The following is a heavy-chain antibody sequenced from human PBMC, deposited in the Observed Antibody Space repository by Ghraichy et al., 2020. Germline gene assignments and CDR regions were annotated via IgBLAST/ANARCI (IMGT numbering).Heavy chain of an antibody. D-gene: IGHD3-16*01. V-gene: IGHV4-59*01. CDR1: GGSISSYY. CDR2: IYYSGST. Sequence: SETLSLTCTVSGGSISSYYWSWIRQPPGKGLEWIGYIYYSGSTNYNPSLKSRVTISVDTSKNQFSLKLSSVTAADTAVYYCARVPFQDYDYGPNEDYYYYGMDVWGQGTTVTVSS. J-gene: IGHJ6*02. CDR3: ARVPFQDYDYGPNEDYYYYGMDV.